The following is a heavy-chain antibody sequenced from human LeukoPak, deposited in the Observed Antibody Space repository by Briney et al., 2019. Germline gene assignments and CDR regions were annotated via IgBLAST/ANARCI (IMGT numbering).Heavy chain of an antibody. Sequence: ASVKVSCKASGGTFSSYAISWVRQAPGQGLEWMGWINPNSGGTNYAQKFQGRVTMTRDTSISTTYMELSRLRSDDTAVYYCARDLARFRITMVRGVGYWGQGTLVTVSS. CDR3: ARDLARFRITMVRGVGY. CDR1: GGTFSSYA. J-gene: IGHJ4*02. D-gene: IGHD3-10*01. CDR2: INPNSGGT. V-gene: IGHV1-2*02.